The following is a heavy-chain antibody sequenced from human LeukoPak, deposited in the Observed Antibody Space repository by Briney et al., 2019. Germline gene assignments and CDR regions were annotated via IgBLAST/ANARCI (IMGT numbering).Heavy chain of an antibody. Sequence: ASVKVSCKASGYTFTGYYMHWVRQAPGQGLEWMGWISAYNGNTNYAQKLQGRVTMTTDTSTSTAYMELRSLRSDDTAVYYCARDKTYYYGSGSYYYYYYGMDVWGQGTTVTVSS. CDR3: ARDKTYYYGSGSYYYYYYGMDV. CDR1: GYTFTGYY. J-gene: IGHJ6*02. CDR2: ISAYNGNT. D-gene: IGHD3-10*01. V-gene: IGHV1-18*04.